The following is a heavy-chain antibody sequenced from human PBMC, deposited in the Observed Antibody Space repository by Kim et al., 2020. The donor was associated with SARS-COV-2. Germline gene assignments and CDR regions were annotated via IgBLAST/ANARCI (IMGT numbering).Heavy chain of an antibody. J-gene: IGHJ6*02. CDR2: FDPEDGET. CDR3: ATTDLGYCSSTSCYGMDV. Sequence: ASVKVSCKVSGYTLTELSMHWVRQAPGKGLEWMGGFDPEDGETIYAQKFQGRVTMTEDTSTDTAYMELSSLRSEDTAVYYCATTDLGYCSSTSCYGMDVWGQGTTVTVSS. V-gene: IGHV1-24*01. CDR1: GYTLTELS. D-gene: IGHD2-2*01.